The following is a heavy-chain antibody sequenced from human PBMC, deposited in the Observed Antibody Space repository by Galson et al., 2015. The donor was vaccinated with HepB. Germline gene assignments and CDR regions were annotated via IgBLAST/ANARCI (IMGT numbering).Heavy chain of an antibody. CDR2: INPKSGGT. D-gene: IGHD1-7*01. CDR1: GYILTDYY. Sequence: SVKVSCKASGYILTDYYIHWVRQAPGQGLEWIGWINPKSGGTDYAQKFQGRVTMTRDTSISTAYMELSRLRSDDTAMYYCARDRTIYSPFYYYGMDVWGQGTTVTVSS. V-gene: IGHV1-2*02. CDR3: ARDRTIYSPFYYYGMDV. J-gene: IGHJ6*02.